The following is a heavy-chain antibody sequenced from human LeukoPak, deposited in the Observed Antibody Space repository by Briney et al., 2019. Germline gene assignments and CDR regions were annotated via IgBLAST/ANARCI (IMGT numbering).Heavy chain of an antibody. Sequence: PSETLSLTCTVSGVSISSGSYYWGWIRPPPGKGLEWIGSIYYSGTTYYNPSLKSRVTISIDTSKNQFSLKLSSVTAADTAVYYCARAVITIFGLRTFLFDPWGQGTLVTVSS. J-gene: IGHJ5*02. CDR3: ARAVITIFGLRTFLFDP. CDR2: IYYSGTT. CDR1: GVSISSGSYY. V-gene: IGHV4-39*01. D-gene: IGHD3-3*01.